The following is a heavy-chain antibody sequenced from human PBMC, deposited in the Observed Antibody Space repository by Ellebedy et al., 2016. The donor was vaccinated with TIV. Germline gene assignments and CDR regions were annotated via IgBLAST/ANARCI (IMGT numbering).Heavy chain of an antibody. Sequence: GESLKISXAASGFSFKTYGMHWVRQSPGKGLEWVSAISGGGNTYYADSVKGRFTISRDNSKNTLHLQMSSLRAEDTAVYYCVKNSFGELPYWGQGTLVTVSS. CDR1: GFSFKTYG. J-gene: IGHJ4*02. D-gene: IGHD3-10*01. CDR3: VKNSFGELPY. V-gene: IGHV3-23*01. CDR2: ISGGGNT.